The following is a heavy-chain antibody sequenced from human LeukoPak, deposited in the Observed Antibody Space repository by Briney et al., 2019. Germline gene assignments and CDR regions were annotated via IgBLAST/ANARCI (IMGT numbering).Heavy chain of an antibody. CDR2: IYSGGST. V-gene: IGHV3-53*01. CDR3: ARAPPGYYDSSGYYLDVGYFDS. CDR1: GFTVSRYY. Sequence: GGSLRLSCVASGFTVSRYYMSWVRQAPGKGLEWVSVIYSGGSTFYADSVKGRFTISRDNSNNTLYLQVNSLRAEDTAVYYCARAPPGYYDSSGYYLDVGYFDSWGQGTLVTVSS. J-gene: IGHJ4*02. D-gene: IGHD3-22*01.